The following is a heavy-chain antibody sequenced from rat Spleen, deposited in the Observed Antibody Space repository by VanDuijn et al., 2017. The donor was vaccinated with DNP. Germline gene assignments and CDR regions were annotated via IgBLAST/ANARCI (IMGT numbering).Heavy chain of an antibody. J-gene: IGHJ2*01. CDR3: AKGPNYGGWNDYFDY. CDR1: GFSLTNYH. Sequence: QVQLKESGPGLVQPSQTLSLTCTVSGFSLTNYHVNWVRQPPGKGLEWMGVIWAGGITAYNSALKSRLSISRDTSKSQVFLKINSLQTEDTAIYYCAKGPNYGGWNDYFDYWGQGVMVTVSS. CDR2: IWAGGIT. V-gene: IGHV2-43*01. D-gene: IGHD1-11*01.